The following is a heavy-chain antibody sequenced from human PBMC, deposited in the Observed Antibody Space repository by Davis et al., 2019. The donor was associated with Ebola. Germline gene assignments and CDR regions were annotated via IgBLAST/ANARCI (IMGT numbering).Heavy chain of an antibody. Sequence: SETLSLTCTVSGGSISSYYWSWIRQPPGKGLEWIGYIYYSGSTNYNPSLKSRVTISVDTSKNQFSLKLSSVTAADTAVYYCRGSYSHYYYGMDVWGKGTTVTVSS. J-gene: IGHJ6*04. CDR3: RGSYSHYYYGMDV. V-gene: IGHV4-59*01. D-gene: IGHD1-26*01. CDR2: IYYSGST. CDR1: GGSISSYY.